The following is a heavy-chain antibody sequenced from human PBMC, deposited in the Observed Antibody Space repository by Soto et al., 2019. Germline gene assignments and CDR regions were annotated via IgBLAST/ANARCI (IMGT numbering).Heavy chain of an antibody. Sequence: GASVKVSCKASGYTFTSYTISWVRQAPGQGLEWVGWISASNGNTNYAQKLQGRVTMTTDTSTSTVYMELSSLRSDDTAVYYCARVVVAATNWFDPWGQGTLVTVSS. D-gene: IGHD2-15*01. V-gene: IGHV1-18*01. CDR1: GYTFTSYT. CDR2: ISASNGNT. CDR3: ARVVVAATNWFDP. J-gene: IGHJ5*02.